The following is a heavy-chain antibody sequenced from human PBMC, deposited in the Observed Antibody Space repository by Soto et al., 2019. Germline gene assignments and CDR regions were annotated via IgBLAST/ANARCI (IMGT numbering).Heavy chain of an antibody. V-gene: IGHV4-39*01. CDR2: IYYSGST. J-gene: IGHJ4*02. Sequence: PSETLSLTCTVSGGSISSSSYYWGWIRQPPGKGLEWIGSIYYSGSTYYNPSLKSRVTISVDTSKNQFSLKLSSVTAADTAVYCCARLRAAAANRIDYWGQGTLVTVSS. CDR1: GGSISSSSYY. D-gene: IGHD6-13*01. CDR3: ARLRAAAANRIDY.